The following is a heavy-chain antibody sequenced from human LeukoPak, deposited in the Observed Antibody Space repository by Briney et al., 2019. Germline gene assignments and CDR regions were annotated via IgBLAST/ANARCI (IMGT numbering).Heavy chain of an antibody. Sequence: GASVKVSCKASGYTFTGYYMHWVRQAPGQGLEWMGWINPNSGGTNYAQKFQGRVTVTRDTSISTTYLELSSLRSDDTAVYYCARAHDSFNIWGQGTLVTVSS. J-gene: IGHJ3*02. CDR2: INPNSGGT. CDR3: ARAHDSFNI. CDR1: GYTFTGYY. V-gene: IGHV1-2*02.